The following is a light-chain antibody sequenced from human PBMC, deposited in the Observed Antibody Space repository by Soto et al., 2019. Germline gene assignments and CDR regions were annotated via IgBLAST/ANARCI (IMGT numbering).Light chain of an antibody. Sequence: EIVLTQSPGSLSLSLGDSATLFCRASEGVASNYLAWYRQKPGRAPRRLISTAPTRAPAIPDRFSGSGSGTDFTLTISRLEPEDVAVYYCQQYGSSPWAFGQGTKV. J-gene: IGKJ1*01. V-gene: IGKV3-20*01. CDR2: TAP. CDR3: QQYGSSPWA. CDR1: EGVASNY.